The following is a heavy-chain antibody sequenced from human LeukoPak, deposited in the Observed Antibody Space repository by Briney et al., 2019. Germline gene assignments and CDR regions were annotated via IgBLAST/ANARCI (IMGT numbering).Heavy chain of an antibody. CDR1: GGTFTDYY. D-gene: IGHD1-26*01. J-gene: IGHJ3*02. V-gene: IGHV4-34*01. CDR3: ARTYRGGSTRRGFDI. CDR2: INRSGDT. Sequence: SETLSLTCAVEGGTFTDYYWSAVRQSPGKGLEWIGEINRSGDTNYNPSLKSRVTISVDTPRKQFSLKVNSVTAADTALYYCARTYRGGSTRRGFDIWGQGTMVTVSS.